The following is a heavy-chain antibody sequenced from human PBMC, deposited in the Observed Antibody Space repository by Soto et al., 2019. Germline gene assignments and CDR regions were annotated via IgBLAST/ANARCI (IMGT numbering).Heavy chain of an antibody. CDR2: ISYDGSNK. CDR3: AKDRYYYDSSGSWHY. J-gene: IGHJ4*02. D-gene: IGHD3-22*01. Sequence: PGGSLRLSCAASGFTFSSYGMHWVRQAPGKGLEWVAVISYDGSNKYYADSVKGRFTISRDNSKNTLYLQMNSLRAEDTAVYYCAKDRYYYDSSGSWHYWGQGTLVTVSS. V-gene: IGHV3-30*18. CDR1: GFTFSSYG.